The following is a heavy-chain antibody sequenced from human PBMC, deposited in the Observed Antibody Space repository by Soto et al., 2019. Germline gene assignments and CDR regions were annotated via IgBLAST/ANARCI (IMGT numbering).Heavy chain of an antibody. CDR2: IDGGRGTT. V-gene: IGHV3-23*01. J-gene: IGHJ1*01. D-gene: IGHD6-19*01. Sequence: EAQLLESGGGLVQPGGSLRLSCAASGFSFSSYAMSWVRQAPGKGLEWVSAIDGGRGTTSYADSVKGRFTISRDNSKDKLFLQMNSLGVEDTAVYYCAKDHSYRSGWIRNRLDSRGQGTLVTVSS. CDR1: GFSFSSYA. CDR3: AKDHSYRSGWIRNRLDS.